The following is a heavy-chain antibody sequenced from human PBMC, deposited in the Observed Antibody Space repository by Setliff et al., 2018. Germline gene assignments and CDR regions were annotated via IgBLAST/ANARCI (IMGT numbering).Heavy chain of an antibody. Sequence: GESLKISCKGSGYVFTNYWIAWVRQMPGKGLEWMGIIYPRDSDTRYSPSFQGQVTISADKSITTAYLQWSRLKVSDSGIYYCARGRRDGYKAGFDPWGQGTLVTVSS. J-gene: IGHJ5*02. D-gene: IGHD5-12*01. CDR1: GYVFTNYW. V-gene: IGHV5-51*01. CDR2: IYPRDSDT. CDR3: ARGRRDGYKAGFDP.